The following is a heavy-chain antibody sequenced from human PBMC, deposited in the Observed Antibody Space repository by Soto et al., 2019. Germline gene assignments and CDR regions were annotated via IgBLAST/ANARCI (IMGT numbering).Heavy chain of an antibody. CDR1: GLTVSSNH. D-gene: IGHD2-2*03. Sequence: ESGGGLIQPGGSLRLSCAASGLTVSSNHMTWVRQAPGKGLEWVSVIYSGGTTYFADSVKGRFTISRDNSKNTLYLQMNSLRAEDTAVYHCARGDGYYYFAMDVWGQGTTVTVSS. CDR2: IYSGGTT. J-gene: IGHJ6*02. CDR3: ARGDGYYYFAMDV. V-gene: IGHV3-53*01.